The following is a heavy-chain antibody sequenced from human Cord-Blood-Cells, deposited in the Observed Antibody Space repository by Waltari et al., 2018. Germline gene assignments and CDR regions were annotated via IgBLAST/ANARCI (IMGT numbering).Heavy chain of an antibody. CDR3: AKVGYSSGWYDY. CDR2: ISWNSGSI. CDR1: GFPFVDYA. J-gene: IGHJ4*02. Sequence: EVQLVESGGGLVQPGRSLRRSCAASGFPFVDYALHWVRQAPGKCLEWVAGISWNSGSIGYADSVKGRFTISRDNAKNSLYLQMNSLRAEDTALYYCAKVGYSSGWYDYWGQGTLVTVSS. V-gene: IGHV3-9*01. D-gene: IGHD6-19*01.